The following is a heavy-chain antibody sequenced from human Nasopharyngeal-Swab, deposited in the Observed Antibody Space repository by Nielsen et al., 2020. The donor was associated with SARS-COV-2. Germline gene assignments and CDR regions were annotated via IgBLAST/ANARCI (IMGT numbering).Heavy chain of an antibody. D-gene: IGHD2-2*01. J-gene: IGHJ6*03. CDR3: AGIGFDLLLWNFYYYMDV. Sequence: SGPTLVKPKETLTLTCTVSGFALTNRRMGVSWIRQPPGKALEWLAHIFSNDERSYSTSLKSRLTISKDTSKSQVFLTMTNMDPVDTATYYCAGIGFDLLLWNFYYYMDVWGKGTTVTVSS. CDR2: IFSNDER. CDR1: GFALTNRRMG. V-gene: IGHV2-26*01.